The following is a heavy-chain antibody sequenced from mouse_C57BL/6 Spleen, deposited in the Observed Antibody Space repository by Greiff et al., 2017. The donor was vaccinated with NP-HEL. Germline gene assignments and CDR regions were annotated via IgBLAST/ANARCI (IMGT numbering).Heavy chain of an antibody. CDR3: ARGGDGIYKFAY. Sequence: QVQLQQSGAELVRPGTSVKVSCKASGYAFTNYLIEWVKQRPGQGLEWIGVINPGSGGTHYNEKFKGKATLTADKSSSTAYMQLSSLTSEDSAVYFCARGGDGIYKFAYWGQGTLVTVSA. CDR2: INPGSGGT. D-gene: IGHD2-1*01. V-gene: IGHV1-54*01. CDR1: GYAFTNYL. J-gene: IGHJ3*01.